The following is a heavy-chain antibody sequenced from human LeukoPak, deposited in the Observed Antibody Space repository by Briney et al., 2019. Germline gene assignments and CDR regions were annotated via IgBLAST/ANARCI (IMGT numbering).Heavy chain of an antibody. J-gene: IGHJ4*02. CDR3: ARGRVRGSSSPFDY. V-gene: IGHV4-61*01. CDR1: GGSVSSGSYY. CDR2: IYYSGST. D-gene: IGHD6-6*01. Sequence: SETLSLTCTVSGGSVSSGSYYWSWIRQPPGKGLEWIGYIYYSGSTNYNPSLKSRVTISVDTSKNQFSLKLSSVTAADTAVYYCARGRVRGSSSPFDYWGQGTLVTVSS.